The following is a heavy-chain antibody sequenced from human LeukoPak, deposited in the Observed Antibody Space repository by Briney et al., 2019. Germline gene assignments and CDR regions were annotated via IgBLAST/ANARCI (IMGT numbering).Heavy chain of an antibody. Sequence: GESLKISCKGSGYSFTSYWIGCVRQMPGKGLEWMGIIYPGDSDTRYSPSFQGQVTISADKSISTAYLQWSSLKASDTAMYYCARRSGYYDSSGYLFDDWGQGTLVTASS. CDR3: ARRSGYYDSSGYLFDD. CDR1: GYSFTSYW. J-gene: IGHJ5*02. D-gene: IGHD3-22*01. V-gene: IGHV5-51*01. CDR2: IYPGDSDT.